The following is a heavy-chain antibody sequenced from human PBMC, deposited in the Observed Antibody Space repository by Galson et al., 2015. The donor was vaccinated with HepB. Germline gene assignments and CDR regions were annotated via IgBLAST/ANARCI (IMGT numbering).Heavy chain of an antibody. CDR2: ISTYNGNT. CDR3: AREWFGEFYYFDY. CDR1: GYTFTSYG. D-gene: IGHD3-10*01. J-gene: IGHJ4*02. Sequence: SVKVSCKASGYTFTSYGISWVRQAPGQGLEWMGWISTYNGNTNYAQKLQGRVTMTIDTFTSTAYMELRGPRSDDTAVYYCAREWFGEFYYFDYWGQGTLVTVSS. V-gene: IGHV1-18*04.